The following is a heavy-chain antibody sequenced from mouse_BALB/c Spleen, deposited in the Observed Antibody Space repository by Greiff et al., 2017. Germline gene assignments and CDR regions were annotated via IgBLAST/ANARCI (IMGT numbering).Heavy chain of an antibody. V-gene: IGHV5-9-4*01. CDR2: ISSGGSYT. CDR1: GFTFSSYA. J-gene: IGHJ1*01. CDR3: AREPYGYFDV. Sequence: EVQGVESGGGLVKPGGSLKLSCAASGFTFSSYAMSWVRQSPEKRLEWVAEISSGGSYTYYPDTVTGRFTISRDNAKNTLYLEMSSLRSEDTAMYYCAREPYGYFDVWGAGTTVTVSS.